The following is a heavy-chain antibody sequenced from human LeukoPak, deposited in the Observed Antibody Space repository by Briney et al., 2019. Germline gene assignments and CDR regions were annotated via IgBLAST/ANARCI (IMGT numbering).Heavy chain of an antibody. Sequence: GGSLRLSCAASGFTFSSYGMHWVRQAPGKGLEWVAVISYDGSNKYYADSVKGRFTISRDNSKNTLYLQMNSLRAEDTAVYYCANEPMTTVTTLDYWGQGTLVTVSS. CDR2: ISYDGSNK. CDR3: ANEPMTTVTTLDY. J-gene: IGHJ4*02. V-gene: IGHV3-30*18. CDR1: GFTFSSYG. D-gene: IGHD4-17*01.